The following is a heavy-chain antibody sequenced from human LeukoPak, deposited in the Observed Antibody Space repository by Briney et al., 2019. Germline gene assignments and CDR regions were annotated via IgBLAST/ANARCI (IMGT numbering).Heavy chain of an antibody. CDR2: INAYNGNT. J-gene: IGHJ4*02. D-gene: IGHD2-15*01. CDR3: ATLYCSGGSCYSVFVY. CDR1: GYTFTSYG. Sequence: GASVKVSCKASGYTFTSYGISWVRQAPGQGLEWMGWINAYNGNTNYAQKFQGRVTMTTDTSTSTAYMELRSLRSDDTAVYYCATLYCSGGSCYSVFVYWGQGTLVTVSS. V-gene: IGHV1-18*01.